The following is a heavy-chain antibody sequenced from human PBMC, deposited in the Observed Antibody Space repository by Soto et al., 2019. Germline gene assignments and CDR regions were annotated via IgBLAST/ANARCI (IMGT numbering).Heavy chain of an antibody. CDR2: ISSSSSYI. D-gene: IGHD2-15*01. V-gene: IGHV3-21*01. Sequence: SGGSLRLSCAASGFTFSSYSMNWVRQAPGKGLEWVSSISSSSSYIYYADSVKGRFTISRDNAKNSLYLQMNSLRAEDTAVYYCARDLIGVVVADTPPLYYHYGLAFWGQGAAVTVSS. J-gene: IGHJ6*02. CDR1: GFTFSSYS. CDR3: ARDLIGVVVADTPPLYYHYGLAF.